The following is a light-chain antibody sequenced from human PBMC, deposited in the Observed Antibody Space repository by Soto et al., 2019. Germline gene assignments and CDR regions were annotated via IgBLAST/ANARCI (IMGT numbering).Light chain of an antibody. CDR3: SSFTSSNTWV. CDR2: EVS. V-gene: IGLV2-14*01. CDR1: NSDVGNCNC. J-gene: IGLJ3*02. Sequence: QSVLTQPASVSGSPGQSITISCTGANSDVGNCNCVSWYQQHPGKAPKLMIYEVSNRPSGVSNRFSGSKAGNTASLTISGLQAEDEADYYCSSFTSSNTWVFGGGTKVSVL.